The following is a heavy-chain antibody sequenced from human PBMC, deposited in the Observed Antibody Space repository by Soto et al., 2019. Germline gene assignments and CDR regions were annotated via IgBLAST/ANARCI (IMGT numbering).Heavy chain of an antibody. V-gene: IGHV3-30*03. CDR3: ARWVGGSMYDNSGKYDS. Sequence: QVQLVESGGGVVQPGRSLRLTCAASGFTFSDSGMHWVCQAPGKGLEWVALVSNDGNRKYYADSVKGRFTISRDNSENTLYLQMNSLIAEDTAVYYCARWVGGSMYDNSGKYDSWGQGTLVTVSS. D-gene: IGHD3-22*01. CDR2: VSNDGNRK. CDR1: GFTFSDSG. J-gene: IGHJ5*01.